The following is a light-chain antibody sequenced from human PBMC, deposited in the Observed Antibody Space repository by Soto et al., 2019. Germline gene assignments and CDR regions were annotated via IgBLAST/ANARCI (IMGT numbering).Light chain of an antibody. J-gene: IGKJ4*01. V-gene: IGKV3-15*01. CDR2: GAS. Sequence: IVMTQSPATLSVSPGETATLSCRASQSIRSNLAWYQQKPGHSPRLLIYGASTRATGIPARFSGSGSGTEFTRTISSLQSEDFAVYYCQQYNDCLSFGGGTKVEIK. CDR1: QSIRSN. CDR3: QQYNDCLS.